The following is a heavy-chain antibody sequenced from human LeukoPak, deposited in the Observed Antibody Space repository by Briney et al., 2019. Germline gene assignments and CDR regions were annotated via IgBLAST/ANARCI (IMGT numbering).Heavy chain of an antibody. J-gene: IGHJ3*02. Sequence: SETLSLTCTVPGGSISSSSYYWGWIRQPPGKGLEWIGSIYYSGSTYYNPSLKSRVTISVDTSKDQFSLKLSSVTAADTAVYYCARLGLWFGELSAFDIWGQGTMVTVSS. CDR2: IYYSGST. D-gene: IGHD3-10*01. CDR3: ARLGLWFGELSAFDI. V-gene: IGHV4-39*01. CDR1: GGSISSSSYY.